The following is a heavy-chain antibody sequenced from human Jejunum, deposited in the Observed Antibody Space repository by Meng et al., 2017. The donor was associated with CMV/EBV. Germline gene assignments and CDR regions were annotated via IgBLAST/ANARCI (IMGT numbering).Heavy chain of an antibody. CDR2: INPRSGST. Sequence: ASVKVSCKASAYTFTSYYMHCERQAPGQGIEWMGIINPRSGSTSYAQKFQGRVTMTRDTSRSTVYMELSSLSSEDTAVYYCARVPRSEDQQWLEPYYFDYWGQGTLVTVSS. CDR3: ARVPRSEDQQWLEPYYFDY. CDR1: AYTFTSYY. D-gene: IGHD6-19*01. V-gene: IGHV1-46*01. J-gene: IGHJ4*02.